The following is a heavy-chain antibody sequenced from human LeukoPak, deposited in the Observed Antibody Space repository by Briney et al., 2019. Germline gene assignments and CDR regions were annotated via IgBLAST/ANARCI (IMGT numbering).Heavy chain of an antibody. CDR1: GYTFTSYG. J-gene: IGHJ4*02. CDR2: INPSGGST. Sequence: GASVKVSCKASGYTFTSYGISWVRQAPGQGLEWMGIINPSGGSTSYAQKFQGRVTMTRDTSTSTVYMELSSLRSEDTAVYYCAAIVGATWFGYWGQGTLVTVSS. CDR3: AAIVGATWFGY. V-gene: IGHV1-46*01. D-gene: IGHD1-26*01.